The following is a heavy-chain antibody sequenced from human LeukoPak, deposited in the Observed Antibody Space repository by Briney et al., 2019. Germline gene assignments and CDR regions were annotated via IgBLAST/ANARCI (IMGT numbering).Heavy chain of an antibody. CDR1: GFTFSSYA. Sequence: GGSLRLSCAASGFTFSSYAMSWVRQAPGKGLEWVSAISGSGGSTYYADSVKGRFTISRDNSKSTLYLQMNSLRAEDTALYYCAKTRIPSPSGILWWFDYWGQGTLVTVSS. J-gene: IGHJ4*02. V-gene: IGHV3-23*01. CDR2: ISGSGGST. D-gene: IGHD2-21*01. CDR3: AKTRIPSPSGILWWFDY.